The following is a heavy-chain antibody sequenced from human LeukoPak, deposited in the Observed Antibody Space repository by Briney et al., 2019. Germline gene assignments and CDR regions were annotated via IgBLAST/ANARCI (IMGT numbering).Heavy chain of an antibody. CDR3: ARDMYGYYYDT. D-gene: IGHD3-22*01. V-gene: IGHV6-1*01. J-gene: IGHJ4*02. Sequence: SQTLSLTCAISGDSVSSNSAAWNWIRQSLSRGLEWLGRTYYRSKWYNDYAVSVKSRITISPDTSKNQFSLQVNSVTPEDTAVYFCARDMYGYYYDTWGQGTLVTVSS. CDR1: GDSVSSNSAA. CDR2: TYYRSKWYN.